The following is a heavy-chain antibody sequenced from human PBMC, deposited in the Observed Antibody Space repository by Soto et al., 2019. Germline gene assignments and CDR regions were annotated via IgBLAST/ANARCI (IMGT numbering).Heavy chain of an antibody. D-gene: IGHD2-15*01. CDR2: IYYSGST. V-gene: IGHV4-39*01. CDR3: ARHLGYCSGGSCYILSTFLDY. CDR1: GGSISSSSYY. Sequence: QLQLQESGPGLVKPSETLSLTCTVSGGSISSSSYYWGWIRQPPGKGLEWIGSIYYSGSTYYNPSLKSRVTISVDTSKNQFSLKLSSVTAADTAVYYCARHLGYCSGGSCYILSTFLDYWGQGTLVTVSS. J-gene: IGHJ4*02.